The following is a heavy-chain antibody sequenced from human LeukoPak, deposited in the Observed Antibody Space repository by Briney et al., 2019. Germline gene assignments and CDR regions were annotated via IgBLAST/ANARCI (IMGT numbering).Heavy chain of an antibody. CDR1: GGSISSKNDY. CDR2: IFYSGTT. J-gene: IGHJ4*02. D-gene: IGHD5-24*01. V-gene: IGHV4-39*07. CDR3: ARPGRGRWLQSSYFDY. Sequence: SETLSLTCSVSGGSISSKNDYWGWIRQPPGKGLEWIGNIFYSGTTFYNPSLKSRVTISVDTSKNQFSLKLSSVTAADTAVYYCARPGRGRWLQSSYFDYWGQGTLVTVSS.